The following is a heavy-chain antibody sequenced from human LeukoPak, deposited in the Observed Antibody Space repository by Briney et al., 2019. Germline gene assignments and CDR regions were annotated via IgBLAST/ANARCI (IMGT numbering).Heavy chain of an antibody. D-gene: IGHD2-15*01. CDR3: ARRGPGYHCSGGSCYSWFDP. J-gene: IGHJ5*02. Sequence: PSETLSLTCAVYGGSFSGYYWSWIRQPPGKGLEWIGEINHSGSTNYNPSLKSRVTISVDTSKNQFSLKLSSVTAADTAVYYCARRGPGYHCSGGSCYSWFDPWGQGTLVTVSS. CDR2: INHSGST. CDR1: GGSFSGYY. V-gene: IGHV4-34*01.